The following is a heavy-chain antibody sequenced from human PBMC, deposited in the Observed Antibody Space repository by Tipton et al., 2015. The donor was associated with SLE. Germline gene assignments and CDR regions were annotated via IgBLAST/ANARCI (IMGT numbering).Heavy chain of an antibody. CDR2: INHSGST. V-gene: IGHV4-34*01. CDR1: GGSFSGDY. CDR3: ARPPRGVGAFDI. D-gene: IGHD1-26*01. J-gene: IGHJ3*02. Sequence: TLSLTCAVYGGSFSGDYWSWIRQPPGKGLEWIGEINHSGSTNYNPSLKSRVTISVDTSKNQFSLRLTSVTAADTAMYYCARPPRGVGAFDIWGHGTMVTVSS.